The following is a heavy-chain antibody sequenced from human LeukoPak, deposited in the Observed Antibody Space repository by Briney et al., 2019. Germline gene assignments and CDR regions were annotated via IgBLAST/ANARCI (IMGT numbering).Heavy chain of an antibody. Sequence: GGSLRLSCEASGFTFSSFAMSWVRQAPGKGLEWVSAISGSGGSTYYADSVKGRFTIFRDNSKNTLYLQMNSLRAEDTAVYYCAKRPYYYDSSGYYFDYWGQGTLVTVSS. CDR3: AKRPYYYDSSGYYFDY. D-gene: IGHD3-22*01. V-gene: IGHV3-23*01. CDR2: ISGSGGST. J-gene: IGHJ4*02. CDR1: GFTFSSFA.